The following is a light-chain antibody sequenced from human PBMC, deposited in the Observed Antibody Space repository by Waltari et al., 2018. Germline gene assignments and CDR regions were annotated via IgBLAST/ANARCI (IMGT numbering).Light chain of an antibody. CDR1: NANNGAGSG. J-gene: IGLJ1*01. Sequence: QSVLTHQPSLYGAPGLRVAISSTGRNANNGAGSGVHWSQQLPGTAPNLLIYDNTNRPSGGPARFSGSKSGTSASLAITGREAEEEADYYCQSYDSSLRGFYVFGAGTKVTV. CDR3: QSYDSSLRGFYV. CDR2: DNT. V-gene: IGLV1-40*01.